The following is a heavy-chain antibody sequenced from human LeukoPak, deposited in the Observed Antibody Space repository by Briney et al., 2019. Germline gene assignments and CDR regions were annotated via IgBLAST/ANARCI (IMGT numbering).Heavy chain of an antibody. V-gene: IGHV4-59*08. D-gene: IGHD2-2*01. CDR3: ARHGVVPAAMRRKGYYYYGMDV. CDR2: IYYSGST. CDR1: GGSISSYY. Sequence: SETLSLTCTVSGGSISSYYWSWIRQPPGKGLEWIGYIYYSGSTNYNPSLKSRVTISVDTSKNQFSLKLSSVTAADTAVYYCARHGVVPAAMRRKGYYYYGMDVWGQGTTVTVSS. J-gene: IGHJ6*02.